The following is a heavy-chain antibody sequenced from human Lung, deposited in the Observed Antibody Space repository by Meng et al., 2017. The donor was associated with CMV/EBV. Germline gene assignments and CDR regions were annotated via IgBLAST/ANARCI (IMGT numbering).Heavy chain of an antibody. CDR3: ARQSSLGYCSSTSCYSYYGMDV. CDR1: GYSFTSYW. Sequence: GESXKISCKGSGYSFTSYWIGWVRQMPGKGLEWMGIIYPGDSDTRYSPSFQGQVTISADKSISTAYLQWSSLKASDTAMYYCARQSSLGYCSSTSCYSYYGMDVWGQGTTVTVPS. D-gene: IGHD2-2*02. V-gene: IGHV5-51*01. J-gene: IGHJ6*02. CDR2: IYPGDSDT.